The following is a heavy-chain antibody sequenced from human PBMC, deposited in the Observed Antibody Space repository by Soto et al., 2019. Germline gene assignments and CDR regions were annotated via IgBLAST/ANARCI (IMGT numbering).Heavy chain of an antibody. V-gene: IGHV3-74*01. CDR3: ARGGSCSGGFCYSRGNWFDP. CDR1: GFTFSSYW. CDR2: VNSDGSST. Sequence: EVQVVESGGGLVQPGGSLRLSCAASGFTFSSYWMHWVRQAPGKGLVWVSRVNSDGSSTSYADSVKGRFTISRDNAKNTLYLKMNSLRAEDTAVYYCARGGSCSGGFCYSRGNWFDPWGQGTLVTVSS. J-gene: IGHJ5*02. D-gene: IGHD2-15*01.